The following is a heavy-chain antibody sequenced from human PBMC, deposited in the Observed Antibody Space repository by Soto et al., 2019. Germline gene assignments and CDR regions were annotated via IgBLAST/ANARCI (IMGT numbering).Heavy chain of an antibody. CDR2: ISGSGGST. CDR3: ASRGSGSYYDY. Sequence: EVQLLESGGGLVQPGGSLRLSCAASGFTFSSYAMRWVRQAPGKGLEWVSAISGSGGSTYYADSVKGRFTISRDNSKNTLYLQTNSVRAEDTAVYYCASRGSGSYYDYWGQGTLVTVSS. D-gene: IGHD1-26*01. CDR1: GFTFSSYA. J-gene: IGHJ4*02. V-gene: IGHV3-23*01.